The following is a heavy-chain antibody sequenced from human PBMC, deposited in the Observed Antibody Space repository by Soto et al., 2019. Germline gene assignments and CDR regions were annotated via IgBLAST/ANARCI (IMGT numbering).Heavy chain of an antibody. CDR2: IIPILGIA. J-gene: IGHJ4*02. V-gene: IGHV1-69*08. CDR1: GGTFSSYT. Sequence: QVQLVQSGAEVKKPGSSVKVSCKASGGTFSSYTISWVRQAPGQGLEWMGRIIPILGIANYAQKFQGRVTITADKSTSTAYMELSSLRSEDTAVYYCARDQGYSSGWYDDYWDQGTLVTVSS. D-gene: IGHD6-19*01. CDR3: ARDQGYSSGWYDDY.